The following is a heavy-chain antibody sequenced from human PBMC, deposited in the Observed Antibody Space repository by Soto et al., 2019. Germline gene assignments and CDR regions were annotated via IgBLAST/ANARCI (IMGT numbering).Heavy chain of an antibody. J-gene: IGHJ6*03. D-gene: IGHD6-6*01. CDR3: ATGSSSSYSYYYYYYMDV. V-gene: IGHV3-23*01. CDR2: ISGSGGST. Sequence: GGSLRLSCAPSGFTFSSYAMSWVRPAPGKGLERVSAISGSGGSTYYADSVKGRFTISRDNSMNPLTLQMNRLRAEDTAVYYCATGSSSSYSYYYYYYMDVCGKGTTVTVSS. CDR1: GFTFSSYA.